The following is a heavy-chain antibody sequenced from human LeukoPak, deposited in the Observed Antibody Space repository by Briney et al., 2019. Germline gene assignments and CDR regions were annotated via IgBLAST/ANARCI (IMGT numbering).Heavy chain of an antibody. CDR3: AKRDCSGGRCYYDY. CDR2: ISGSGGST. J-gene: IGHJ4*02. CDR1: GFTFSSYA. Sequence: GGSLRLSCAASGFTFSSYAMRWVRQAPGKGLEWVSGISGSGGSTDYADSVKGRFTISRDNSKNTLYLQMNSLRAEDTAVYYCAKRDCSGGRCYYDYWGQGTLVTVSS. D-gene: IGHD2-15*01. V-gene: IGHV3-23*01.